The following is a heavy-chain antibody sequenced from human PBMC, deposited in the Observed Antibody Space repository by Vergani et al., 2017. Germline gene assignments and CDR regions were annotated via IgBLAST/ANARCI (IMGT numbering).Heavy chain of an antibody. D-gene: IGHD3-10*01. CDR1: GFSLSTSGVG. Sequence: QITLKESGPTLVKPTQTLTLTCTFSGFSLSTSGVGVGWIRQPPGKALEWLALIYWNDDKRYRPSLKSRLTITKDTSKNQVVLTMTNMDPVDTATYYCAHSDVLRWFGETRYYFDDWGQGTLVTVSS. J-gene: IGHJ4*02. CDR3: AHSDVLRWFGETRYYFDD. V-gene: IGHV2-5*01. CDR2: IYWNDDK.